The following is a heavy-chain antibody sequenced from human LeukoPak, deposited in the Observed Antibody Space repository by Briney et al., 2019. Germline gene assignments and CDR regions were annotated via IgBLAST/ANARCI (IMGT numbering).Heavy chain of an antibody. V-gene: IGHV4-34*01. CDR2: VNHIGGT. J-gene: IGHJ3*02. Sequence: SETLSLTCAVYAGSFSGYYRTWIRQPPGKGLEWIGEVNHIGGTNYNPSLQSRLSISVDTSKNQFSLKLSSVTAADTAVYYCAREGYFDWLNAFDIWGQGTMVTVSS. CDR3: AREGYFDWLNAFDI. CDR1: AGSFSGYY. D-gene: IGHD3-9*01.